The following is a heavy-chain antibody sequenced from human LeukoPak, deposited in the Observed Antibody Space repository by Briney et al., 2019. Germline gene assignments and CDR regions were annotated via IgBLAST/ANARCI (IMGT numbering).Heavy chain of an antibody. V-gene: IGHV1-2*02. J-gene: IGHJ4*02. D-gene: IGHD6-19*01. Sequence: ASVKVSCKASGYTFTGYYMHWVRQAPGQGLEWMGWINPNSGGTNYAQKFQGRVTMTRDTSISTAYMELSRLRSDDTAAYYCARDLTDSGWNFDYWGQGTLVTVSS. CDR3: ARDLTDSGWNFDY. CDR2: INPNSGGT. CDR1: GYTFTGYY.